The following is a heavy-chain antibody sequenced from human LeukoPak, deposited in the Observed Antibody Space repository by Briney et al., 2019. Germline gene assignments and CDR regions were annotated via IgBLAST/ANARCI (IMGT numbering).Heavy chain of an antibody. J-gene: IGHJ4*02. D-gene: IGHD3-10*01. Sequence: PGGSLRLSCAASGFTFSNAWMSWVCQAPGKGLEWVGRIKSKTDGGTTDYAAPVKGRFTISRDDSKNTLYLQMNSLKTEDTAVYYCTTTRRFGESNFDYWGQGTLVTVSS. CDR1: GFTFSNAW. CDR2: IKSKTDGGTT. CDR3: TTTRRFGESNFDY. V-gene: IGHV3-15*01.